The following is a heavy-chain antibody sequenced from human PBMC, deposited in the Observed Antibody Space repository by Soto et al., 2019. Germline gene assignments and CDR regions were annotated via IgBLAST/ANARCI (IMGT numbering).Heavy chain of an antibody. CDR2: INHSGST. Sequence: SSETLSLTCAVYGGSFSGYYWSWIRQPPGKGLEWIGEINHSGSTNYNPSLKSRVTISVDTSKNQFSLKLSSVTAADTAVYYCARAPLTGTTTLKNWFDPWGQGTLVTVSS. CDR3: ARAPLTGTTTLKNWFDP. D-gene: IGHD1-7*01. V-gene: IGHV4-34*01. CDR1: GGSFSGYY. J-gene: IGHJ5*02.